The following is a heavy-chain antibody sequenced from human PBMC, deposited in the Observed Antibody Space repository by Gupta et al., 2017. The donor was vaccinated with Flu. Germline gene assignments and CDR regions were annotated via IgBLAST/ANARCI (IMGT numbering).Heavy chain of an antibody. J-gene: IGHJ4*02. CDR3: ARSFAYDRSAYYDY. CDR1: GLPFRTYP. CDR2: ISSSSSYI. Sequence: EVQLVESGGGLVKPGGSLRLSCAASGLPFRTYPMNWVRPAPGKGLEWVASISSSSSYIYYADSVKSRFTVSRDNAKNSLYLQMDSLRAEDTAVYHCARSFAYDRSAYYDYWGQGTLVTVSS. D-gene: IGHD3-22*01. V-gene: IGHV3-21*01.